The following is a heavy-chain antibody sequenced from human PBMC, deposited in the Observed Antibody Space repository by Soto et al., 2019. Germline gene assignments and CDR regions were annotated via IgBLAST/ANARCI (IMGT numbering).Heavy chain of an antibody. Sequence: PPETLSLTCTDSGGSISSYYPSWIRQPPGKGQKWIRNHYYSGSTNYNPSLKSRVTISVDTSKNQFSLKLSSVTAADTAVYYCAASGGSRDGWFDPWGQGTLVTVSS. V-gene: IGHV4-59*01. CDR3: AASGGSRDGWFDP. D-gene: IGHD2-15*01. J-gene: IGHJ5*02. CDR1: GGSISSYY. CDR2: HYYSGST.